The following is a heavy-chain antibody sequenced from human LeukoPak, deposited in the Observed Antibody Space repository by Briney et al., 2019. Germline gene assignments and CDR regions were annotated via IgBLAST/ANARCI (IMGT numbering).Heavy chain of an antibody. Sequence: TSETLSLTCTVSGGSISPYYWSWRRQPPGKGLEWIGYVFYSGSTNYNPSLASRVTISVDTSKNQFSLKLTSVTAADTALYYCARPIYSSTWYYFDSWGQGTLVTVSS. CDR3: ARPIYSSTWYYFDS. D-gene: IGHD6-13*01. V-gene: IGHV4-59*12. J-gene: IGHJ4*02. CDR2: VFYSGST. CDR1: GGSISPYY.